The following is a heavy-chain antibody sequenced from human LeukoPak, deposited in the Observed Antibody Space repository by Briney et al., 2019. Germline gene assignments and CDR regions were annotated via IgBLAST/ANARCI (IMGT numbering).Heavy chain of an antibody. D-gene: IGHD6-19*01. Sequence: PGGSLRLSCAASGFTFSSYSMNWVRQAPGKGLEWVSYISNSGNTKYYADSVKGRFTISRDNAKNSLYLQMDSLRAEDTAVYYCARVWGWYYFDYCGQGTLVTVSS. J-gene: IGHJ4*02. CDR3: ARVWGWYYFDY. CDR2: ISNSGNTK. CDR1: GFTFSSYS. V-gene: IGHV3-48*04.